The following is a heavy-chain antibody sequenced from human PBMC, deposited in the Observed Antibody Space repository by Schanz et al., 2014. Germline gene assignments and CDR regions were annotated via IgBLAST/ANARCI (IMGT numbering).Heavy chain of an antibody. CDR2: ISSNGGST. V-gene: IGHV3-64*04. CDR1: GITFSGYS. Sequence: VQLVESGGGLAQPGGSLRLSCAASGITFSGYSMNWVRQAPGKGLEYVSVISSNGGSTDFADSVKGRFTISRDNSKNTLYLQMKSLRVEDTAVYYCAKHVRSLTGNDYWGQGTLVTVSS. D-gene: IGHD3-9*01. J-gene: IGHJ4*02. CDR3: AKHVRSLTGNDY.